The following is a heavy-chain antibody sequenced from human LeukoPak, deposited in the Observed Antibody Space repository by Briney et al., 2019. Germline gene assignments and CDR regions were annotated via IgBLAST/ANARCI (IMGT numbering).Heavy chain of an antibody. CDR1: GFTFSSYG. J-gene: IGHJ4*02. V-gene: IGHV3-30*02. Sequence: GGSLRLSCAASGFTFSSYGMHWVRQAPGKGLEWVAFIRYDRSNKYYADSVKGRFTISRDNSKNTLSLQMNSLRAEDTAVYYCARESDSSGWYRGVDYWGQGTLVTVSS. CDR3: ARESDSSGWYRGVDY. D-gene: IGHD6-19*01. CDR2: IRYDRSNK.